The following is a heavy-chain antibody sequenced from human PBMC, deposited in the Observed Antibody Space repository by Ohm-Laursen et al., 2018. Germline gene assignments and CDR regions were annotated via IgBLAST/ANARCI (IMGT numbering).Heavy chain of an antibody. CDR2: INPSGGNA. V-gene: IGHV1-46*01. Sequence: ASVKVSCKASGYTFTSYYMHWVRQAPGQGLEWMGIINPSGGNAIYAQKFQGRVTMTRDTSTSTVYMELSSLRSEDTAVYYCARAAVVVVAATRFDYWGQGTLVTVSS. J-gene: IGHJ4*02. CDR1: GYTFTSYY. D-gene: IGHD2-15*01. CDR3: ARAAVVVVAATRFDY.